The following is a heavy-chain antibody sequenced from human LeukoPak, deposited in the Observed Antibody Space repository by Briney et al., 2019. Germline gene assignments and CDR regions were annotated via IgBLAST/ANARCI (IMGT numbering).Heavy chain of an antibody. V-gene: IGHV4-59*01. J-gene: IGHJ6*02. CDR3: ASYSGRYYYYGMDV. CDR1: GGSISSYY. Sequence: SETLSLTCTVSGGSISSYYWSWIRQPPGKGLEWIGYIYYSGSTNHNPSLKSRVTISVDTSKNQFSLKLSSVTAADTAVYYCASYSGRYYYYGMDVWGQGTTVTVSS. CDR2: IYYSGST. D-gene: IGHD5-12*01.